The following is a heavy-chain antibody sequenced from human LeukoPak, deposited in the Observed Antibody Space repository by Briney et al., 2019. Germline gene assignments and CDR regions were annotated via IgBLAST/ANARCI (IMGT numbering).Heavy chain of an antibody. CDR3: ARDNSMHERGWWFDP. CDR1: GYSFTRHY. J-gene: IGHJ5*02. Sequence: GASVKVSCKASGYSFTRHYMLGVRQAPGQGLEWMGVINPRGTSTIYAEKLQGRILMTRDMSTTTDYMELSSLKSDDTAVYYCARDNSMHERGWWFDPWGQGTLVTVSS. V-gene: IGHV1-46*01. D-gene: IGHD4-23*01. CDR2: INPRGTST.